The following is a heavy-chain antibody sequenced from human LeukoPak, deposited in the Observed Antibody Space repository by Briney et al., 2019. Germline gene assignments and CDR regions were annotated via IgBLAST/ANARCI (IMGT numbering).Heavy chain of an antibody. CDR2: ISRNGGST. D-gene: IGHD2-15*01. CDR3: VKVAHCSGGSCYLWAASDH. V-gene: IGHV3-64D*09. Sequence: GGSLRLSCSASGFTFSTYGFHWVRQAPGKGLEYVSAISRNGGSTNYADSVKGRFTISRENSKSTLFLQMNSLRLEDTAIYHCVKVAHCSGGSCYLWAASDHWGQGTLVTVSS. J-gene: IGHJ4*02. CDR1: GFTFSTYG.